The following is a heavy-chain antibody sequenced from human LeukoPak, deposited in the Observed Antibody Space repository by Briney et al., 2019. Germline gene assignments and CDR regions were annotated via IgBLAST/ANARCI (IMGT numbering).Heavy chain of an antibody. J-gene: IGHJ3*02. CDR2: ISGSGGST. D-gene: IGHD3-16*02. CDR1: GFTFSSYA. V-gene: IGHV3-23*01. Sequence: GGSLRLSCAASGFTFSSYAMSWVRQAPGKGLEWVSAISGSGGSTYYADSVKGRFTISRDNAKNSLYLQMNSLRAEDTAVYYCARGGGAIPTSGGAFDIWGQGTMVTVSS. CDR3: ARGGGAIPTSGGAFDI.